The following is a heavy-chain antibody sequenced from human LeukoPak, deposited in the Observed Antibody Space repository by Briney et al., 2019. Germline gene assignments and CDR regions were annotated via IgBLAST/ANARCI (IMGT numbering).Heavy chain of an antibody. CDR1: GGSISSYY. Sequence: SETLSLTCTVSGGSISSYYWSWIRQPAGKGLEWIGRIYASGSTNYNPSLKSRVTMSVDTSKNQFSLKVSSVTAADTAVYYCARDDTRSSSSYYYYGMDVWGQGTTVTVSS. CDR3: ARDDTRSSSSYYYYGMDV. D-gene: IGHD6-6*01. CDR2: IYASGST. V-gene: IGHV4-4*07. J-gene: IGHJ6*02.